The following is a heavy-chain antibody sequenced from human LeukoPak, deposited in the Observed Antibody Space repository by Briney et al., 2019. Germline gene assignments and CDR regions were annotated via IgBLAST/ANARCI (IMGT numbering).Heavy chain of an antibody. J-gene: IGHJ4*02. D-gene: IGHD3-10*01. CDR3: AKSPTVLLWPGWFDY. Sequence: GGSLRLSCAASGFTFSSYAMSWVRQAPGKGLEWVSAISGSGGSTYYADSVKGRFTISRDNSKNTLYLQMNSLRAEDTAVYFCAKSPTVLLWPGWFDYWGQGTLVTVSS. CDR1: GFTFSSYA. V-gene: IGHV3-23*01. CDR2: ISGSGGST.